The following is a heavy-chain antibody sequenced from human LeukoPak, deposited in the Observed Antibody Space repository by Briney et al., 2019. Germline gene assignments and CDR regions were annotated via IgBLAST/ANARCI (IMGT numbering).Heavy chain of an antibody. Sequence: GGSLRLSCAASGFTFDDYAMHWVRQAPGKGLEWVSGISWNSGSIGCADSVKGRFTISRDNAKNSLYLQMISLRAEDTALYYCAKGAPAWQWLVSSDDAFDIWGQGTMVTVSS. CDR3: AKGAPAWQWLVSSDDAFDI. CDR1: GFTFDDYA. CDR2: ISWNSGSI. J-gene: IGHJ3*02. V-gene: IGHV3-9*01. D-gene: IGHD6-19*01.